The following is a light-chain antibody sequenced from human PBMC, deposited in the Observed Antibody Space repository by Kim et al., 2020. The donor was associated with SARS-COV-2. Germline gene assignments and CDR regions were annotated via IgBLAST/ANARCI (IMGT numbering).Light chain of an antibody. J-gene: IGKJ4*01. CDR2: AAS. V-gene: IGKV1-39*01. CDR3: QQSYSTPLT. Sequence: ASVGDRVTIPCRASQSISSYLNWYQQKPGKAPKLLIYAASSLQSGVPSRFSGSGSGTDFTLTISSLQPEDFATYYCQQSYSTPLTFGGGTKVDIK. CDR1: QSISSY.